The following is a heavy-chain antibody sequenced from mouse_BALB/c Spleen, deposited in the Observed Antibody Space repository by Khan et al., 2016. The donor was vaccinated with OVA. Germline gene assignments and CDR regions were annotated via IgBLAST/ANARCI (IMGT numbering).Heavy chain of an antibody. V-gene: IGHV3-6*02. Sequence: EVQLQESGPGLVKPSQSLSLTCSVTGHSITSGYRWSWIRQFPGNKLEWMGYISYDGSNNYNPSLKNRISISRDTSKNQFFLKLNSVTTEDTATYYWARGGAVVPYWYFDVWGAGTTVTVSS. D-gene: IGHD1-1*01. CDR1: GHSITSGYR. CDR2: ISYDGSN. J-gene: IGHJ1*01. CDR3: ARGGAVVPYWYFDV.